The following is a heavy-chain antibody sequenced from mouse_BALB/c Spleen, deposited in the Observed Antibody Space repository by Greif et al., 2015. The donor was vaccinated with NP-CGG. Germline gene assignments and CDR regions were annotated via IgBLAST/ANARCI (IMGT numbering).Heavy chain of an antibody. D-gene: IGHD2-14*01. Sequence: VQRVESGPGLVAPSQSLSITCTVSGFSLTSYGVRWVRQPPGKGLEWLGVIWAGGSTNYNSALMSRLSISKDNSKSXVCLKMNSLQTDDTAMYYCAREGVRRGLAYWGQGTLVTVSA. V-gene: IGHV2-9*02. CDR3: AREGVRRGLAY. CDR1: GFSLTSYG. CDR2: IWAGGST. J-gene: IGHJ3*01.